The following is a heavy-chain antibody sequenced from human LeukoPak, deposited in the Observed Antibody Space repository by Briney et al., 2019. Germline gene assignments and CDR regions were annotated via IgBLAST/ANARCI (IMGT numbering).Heavy chain of an antibody. J-gene: IGHJ4*02. Sequence: TSETLSLTCAVYGGSFSGYYWSWIRQPPGKGLEWIGEINHSGSTNYNPSLKSRVTISVDTSKNQFSLKLSSVTAADTAVYYCARGQYDYVWGSYRLDYWGQGTLVTVSS. V-gene: IGHV4-34*01. CDR3: ARGQYDYVWGSYRLDY. CDR1: GGSFSGYY. D-gene: IGHD3-16*02. CDR2: INHSGST.